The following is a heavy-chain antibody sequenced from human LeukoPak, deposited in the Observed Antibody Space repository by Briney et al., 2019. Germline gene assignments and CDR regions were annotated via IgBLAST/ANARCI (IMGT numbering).Heavy chain of an antibody. CDR2: ISGSGGST. D-gene: IGHD1-26*01. V-gene: IGHV3-23*01. CDR3: YYAGY. Sequence: GGSLRLSCAASGFTFSSNAMSWVRQAPGKGLEWVSGISGSGGSTCYADSVKGRFTISRDNSKNTLYLQMNSLRAEDTAVYYCYYAGYWGQGTLVTVSS. CDR1: GFTFSSNA. J-gene: IGHJ4*02.